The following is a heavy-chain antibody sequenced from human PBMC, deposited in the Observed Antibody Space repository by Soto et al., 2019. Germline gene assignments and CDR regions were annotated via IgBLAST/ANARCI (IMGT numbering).Heavy chain of an antibody. CDR1: GFTFSPHA. CDR2: ISYEGSNK. Sequence: QVQLVESGGGVVQPGRSLRLSCAASGFTFSPHAMHWVRQGPGKGLEWVAVISYEGSNKYYADSVKGRFTISRDNSKNTLYLQMNSPRAEDTAVYYCARERNTGYDYSYYYGMDVWGQGTTVTVSS. V-gene: IGHV3-30-3*01. J-gene: IGHJ6*02. D-gene: IGHD5-18*01. CDR3: ARERNTGYDYSYYYGMDV.